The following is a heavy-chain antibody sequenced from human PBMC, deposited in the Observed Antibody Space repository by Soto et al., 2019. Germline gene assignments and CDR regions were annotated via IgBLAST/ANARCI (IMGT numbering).Heavy chain of an antibody. CDR2: IKNETDGGTI. CDR1: GFTFSNFW. J-gene: IGHJ4*02. D-gene: IGHD3-9*01. CDR3: TPLVLKYDDDWYQVPV. V-gene: IGHV3-15*07. Sequence: EVQLVESGGGLVKPGGSLRLSCAGSGFTFSNFWMNWVRQAPGKGLEWVGRIKNETDGGTIDYAAPVKGRLTTSRDEYANTAHLQITSRKSEDTAAYYCTPLVLKYDDDWYQVPVWDQGTRATVSS.